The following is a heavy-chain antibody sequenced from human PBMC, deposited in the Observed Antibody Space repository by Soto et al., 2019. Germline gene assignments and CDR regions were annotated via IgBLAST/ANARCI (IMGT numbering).Heavy chain of an antibody. CDR2: INPSGGST. J-gene: IGHJ2*01. CDR1: GYTFTSYY. Sequence: ASVKVSCKASGYTFTSYYMHWVRQAPGQGLEWMGIINPSGGSTSYAQKFQVRVTMTRDTSTSTVYMELSSLRSEDTAVYYCARDLRSADWYFDLWGRGTLVTSPQ. V-gene: IGHV1-46*03. CDR3: ARDLRSADWYFDL.